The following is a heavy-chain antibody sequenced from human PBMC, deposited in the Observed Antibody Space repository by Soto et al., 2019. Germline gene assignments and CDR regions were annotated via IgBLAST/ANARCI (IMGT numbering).Heavy chain of an antibody. CDR1: GGTFSSYA. J-gene: IGHJ6*02. CDR2: IIPIFGTA. D-gene: IGHD4-4*01. CDR3: ARIYSNYYYGMDV. Sequence: SVKGSCKASGGTFSSYAISWGRQAPGQGLEWMGGIIPIFGTANYAQKFQGRVTITADESTSTAYMELSSLRSEDTAVYYCARIYSNYYYGMDVWGQGTTVTVSS. V-gene: IGHV1-69*01.